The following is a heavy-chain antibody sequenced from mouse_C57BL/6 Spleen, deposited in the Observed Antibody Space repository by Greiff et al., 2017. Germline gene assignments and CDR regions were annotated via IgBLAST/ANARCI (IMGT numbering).Heavy chain of an antibody. CDR3: ARLLGEAMDY. CDR1: GFTFSDYG. CDR2: ISSGSSTI. Sequence: EVKVVESGGGLVKPGGSLKLSCAASGFTFSDYGMHWVRQAPEKGLEWVAYISSGSSTIYYADTVKGRFTISRDNAKNTLFLQMTSLRSEDTAMYYCARLLGEAMDYWGQGTSVTVSS. J-gene: IGHJ4*01. D-gene: IGHD4-1*01. V-gene: IGHV5-17*01.